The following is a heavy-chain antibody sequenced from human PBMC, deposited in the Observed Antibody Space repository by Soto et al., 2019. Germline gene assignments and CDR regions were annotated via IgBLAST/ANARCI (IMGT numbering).Heavy chain of an antibody. Sequence: QVQLVESGGGVVQPGRSLRLSCAASGFIFSTYGMHWVRQAPGKGLEWLSVISYDGNNKYYADSVKGRFTISRDNSKNTPWLQMDSLRTEDTAVHYCAKVLLLTTITTVGDWGQGTLVTVSS. CDR1: GFIFSTYG. CDR2: ISYDGNNK. D-gene: IGHD4-17*01. J-gene: IGHJ4*02. V-gene: IGHV3-30*18. CDR3: AKVLLLTTITTVGD.